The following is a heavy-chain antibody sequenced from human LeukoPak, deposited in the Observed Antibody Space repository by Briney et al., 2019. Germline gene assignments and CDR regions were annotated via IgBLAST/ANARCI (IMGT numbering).Heavy chain of an antibody. D-gene: IGHD1-26*01. CDR1: GASFSGYY. CDR2: INHSGST. Sequence: SETLSLTCAVYGASFSGYYWSWIRQPSEKELEWIGEINHSGSTNYNPSLMSRVTISVDTSKNHFSLKLSSVTAADTAVYYCARGSYYPSAFDIWGQGTMVTVSS. V-gene: IGHV4-34*01. CDR3: ARGSYYPSAFDI. J-gene: IGHJ3*02.